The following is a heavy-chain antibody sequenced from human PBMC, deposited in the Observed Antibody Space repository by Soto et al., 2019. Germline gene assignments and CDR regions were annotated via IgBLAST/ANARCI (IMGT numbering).Heavy chain of an antibody. CDR2: ISAYNGNT. CDR3: ARVYCSGGSCYPDSDY. V-gene: IGHV1-18*01. D-gene: IGHD2-15*01. CDR1: GYTLTNYG. J-gene: IGHJ4*02. Sequence: GASVKVSCKSSGYTLTNYGISWVRQAPGQGLEWMGWISAYNGNTNYAQKVQGRVTMTTDTSTSTVYMELRRLRSDDTAVYYCARVYCSGGSCYPDSDYWGQGTLVTV.